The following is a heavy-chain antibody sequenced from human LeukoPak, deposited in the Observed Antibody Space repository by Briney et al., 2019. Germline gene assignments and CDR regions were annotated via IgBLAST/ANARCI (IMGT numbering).Heavy chain of an antibody. Sequence: ASVRVSCKASGGTFSSYAISWVRQAPGQGGEWVGGIIPIFGTANYAQKFQGRVTITTDESTSTAHMELSSLRSEDTAVYYCARGYARGYFDYWGQGTLVTVSS. V-gene: IGHV1-69*05. CDR1: GGTFSSYA. D-gene: IGHD5-12*01. CDR3: ARGYARGYFDY. J-gene: IGHJ4*02. CDR2: IIPIFGTA.